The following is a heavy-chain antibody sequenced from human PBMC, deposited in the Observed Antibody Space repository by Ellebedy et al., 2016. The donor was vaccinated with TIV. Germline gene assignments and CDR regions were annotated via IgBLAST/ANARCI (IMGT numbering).Heavy chain of an antibody. CDR1: GVSINNYY. D-gene: IGHD6-13*01. J-gene: IGHJ6*02. CDR3: ARLTPVAAAGPDYYYHSLDV. V-gene: IGHV4-59*12. CDR2: IFYTGRT. Sequence: MPSETLSLTCTVSGVSINNYYWSWVRQPPGKGLEWVGYIFYTGRTNYSPSLKSRMSMSIDTSKNQFSLKLTSVTAADTAVYYCARLTPVAAAGPDYYYHSLDVWGQGTTVTVSS.